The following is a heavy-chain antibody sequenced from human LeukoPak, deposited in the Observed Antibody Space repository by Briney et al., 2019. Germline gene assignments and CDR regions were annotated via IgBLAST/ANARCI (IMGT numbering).Heavy chain of an antibody. V-gene: IGHV3-30-3*01. CDR3: ARGQAPDQLLFGDGLDI. CDR2: TPNDGHNK. J-gene: IGHJ3*02. D-gene: IGHD2-21*02. CDR1: GFTFSSHA. Sequence: GGSLRLSCSASGFTFSSHAMHWVRQAPGKGLEWVASTPNDGHNKYYADSVKGRFTISRDNFRSTLYLQMNSLRPEDTAVYYCARGQAPDQLLFGDGLDIWGQGTMVTVS.